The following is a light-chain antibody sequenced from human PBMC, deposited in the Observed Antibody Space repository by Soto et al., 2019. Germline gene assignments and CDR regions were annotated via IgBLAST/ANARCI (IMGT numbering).Light chain of an antibody. CDR2: DAS. CDR1: QSVSSY. V-gene: IGKV3-11*01. J-gene: IGKJ5*01. Sequence: VVLSQSPGALSFSPVERCTRSGSALQSVSSYLAWYQQKPGQAPRLLIYDASNRATGIPARFSGSGSGTDFTLSISSLEPEDFAVYYCQQRSNWTPITFGQGTRLEIK. CDR3: QQRSNWTPIT.